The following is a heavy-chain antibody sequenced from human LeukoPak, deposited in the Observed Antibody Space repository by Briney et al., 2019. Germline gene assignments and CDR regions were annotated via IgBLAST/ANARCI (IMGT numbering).Heavy chain of an antibody. J-gene: IGHJ6*02. Sequence: PGGSLRLSCAASGFTFSDYYMSWIRQAPGKGLEWVSYISSSGSTIYYADSVKGRFTISRDNAKNSLYLQMNSLRAEDTAVYYCARSIVVVVAATHYYYYGMDVWGQGTLVTVSS. CDR2: ISSSGSTI. CDR1: GFTFSDYY. D-gene: IGHD2-15*01. CDR3: ARSIVVVVAATHYYYYGMDV. V-gene: IGHV3-11*01.